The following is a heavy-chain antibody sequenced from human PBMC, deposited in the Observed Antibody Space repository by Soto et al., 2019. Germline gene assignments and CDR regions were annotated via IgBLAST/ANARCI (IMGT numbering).Heavy chain of an antibody. V-gene: IGHV3-23*01. CDR2: ISGSGSKT. CDR1: GITFSSYA. CDR3: AKINYGGLLWYNDY. J-gene: IGHJ4*02. Sequence: PGGSLRLSCAASGITFSSYAMSWVRQAPGKGLDWVSAISGSGSKTYYADSVKGRFTISRDNSKSSLYLQVNSLRAEDTAVYFCAKINYGGLLWYNDYWGQGTLVTVSS. D-gene: IGHD3-10*01.